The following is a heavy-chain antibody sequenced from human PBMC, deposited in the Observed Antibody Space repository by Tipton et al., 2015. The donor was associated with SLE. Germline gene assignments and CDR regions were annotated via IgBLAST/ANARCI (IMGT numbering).Heavy chain of an antibody. CDR1: GGSLSNYY. Sequence: GLVKPSETLSLTCGVYGGSLSNYYWNWIRQPPGKGLEWIGKINHRGSTDYDPSLKSRVTISLDTSKNQFSLKLSSVTAADTAVYYCARGAVADSWSQGTLVTVSS. V-gene: IGHV4-34*01. CDR2: INHRGST. CDR3: ARGAVADS. D-gene: IGHD5-12*01. J-gene: IGHJ4*02.